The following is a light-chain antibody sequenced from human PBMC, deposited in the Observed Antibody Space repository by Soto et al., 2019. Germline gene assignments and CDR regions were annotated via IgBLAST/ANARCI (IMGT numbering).Light chain of an antibody. CDR3: QQYNNWPRT. CDR2: DAS. V-gene: IGKV3-20*01. J-gene: IGKJ1*01. Sequence: EFVLTQSPGTLSLSPGERATLSCRASQTVRNNYLAWYQQKPGQAPRLLIYDASSRATGIPDRLSGSGSGTEFTLTISSLQSEDFAVYYCQQYNNWPRTFGQGTKVDIK. CDR1: QTVRNNY.